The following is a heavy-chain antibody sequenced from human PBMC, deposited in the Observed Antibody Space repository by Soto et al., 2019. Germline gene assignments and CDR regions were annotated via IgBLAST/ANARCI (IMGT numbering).Heavy chain of an antibody. Sequence: QSQTLSLTCAISGDSVSSNSAAWNWIRQSPSRGLEWLGRTYYRSKWYNDYAVSVKSRITINPDTSKNQFSLQLNSVTPEYTAVYYCARGVVVVPAAIHDAFDIWGQGTMVTVSS. V-gene: IGHV6-1*01. CDR3: ARGVVVVPAAIHDAFDI. CDR1: GDSVSSNSAA. J-gene: IGHJ3*02. CDR2: TYYRSKWYN. D-gene: IGHD2-2*01.